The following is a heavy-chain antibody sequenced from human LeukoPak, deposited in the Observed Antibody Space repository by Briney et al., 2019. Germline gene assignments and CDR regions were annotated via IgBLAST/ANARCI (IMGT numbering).Heavy chain of an antibody. CDR1: GYTFTNYG. V-gene: IGHV1-18*01. D-gene: IGHD4-23*01. Sequence: ASVKVSCKASGYTFTNYGFSWVRQAPGQGLEWMGWINNYNGNTQYAQKLQGRVTMTTDTSTSTAYMELRNLRSDDTAVYYCARDGGGGNFYYFDCWGQGTLVTVSS. CDR2: INNYNGNT. J-gene: IGHJ4*02. CDR3: ARDGGGGNFYYFDC.